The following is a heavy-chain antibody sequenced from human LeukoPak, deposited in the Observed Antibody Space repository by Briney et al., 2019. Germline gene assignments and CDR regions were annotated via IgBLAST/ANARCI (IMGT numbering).Heavy chain of an antibody. D-gene: IGHD1-26*01. CDR3: ARRSGEGYFDY. CDR1: GFTVSSNY. J-gene: IGHJ4*02. Sequence: GFLRLSCAASGFTVSSNYMTWVRRAPGKGLEWLSVIYSGGDTYYADSVQGRFTISRDNSRNTLYLQMNFLRAEDTAVYYCARRSGEGYFDYWGQGTLVTVSS. CDR2: IYSGGDT. V-gene: IGHV3-66*01.